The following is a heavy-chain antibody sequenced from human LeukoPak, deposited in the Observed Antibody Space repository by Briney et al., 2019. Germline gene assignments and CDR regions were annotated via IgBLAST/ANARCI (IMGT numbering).Heavy chain of an antibody. CDR1: GFTFSSYS. Sequence: GGSLRLSCAASGFTFSSYSMNWVRQAPGKGLEWVSSISSSSSYIYYADSVKGRFTISRDNAKNSLYLQMNSLRAEDTAVYYCARAVCSSTSCYAAGYYYYYGMDVWGQGTTVTVSS. CDR2: ISSSSSYI. CDR3: ARAVCSSTSCYAAGYYYYYGMDV. J-gene: IGHJ6*02. V-gene: IGHV3-21*01. D-gene: IGHD2-2*01.